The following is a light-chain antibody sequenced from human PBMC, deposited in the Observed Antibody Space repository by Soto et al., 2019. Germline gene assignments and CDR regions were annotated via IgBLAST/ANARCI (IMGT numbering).Light chain of an antibody. Sequence: ALTQPASVSGSPGQSITISCTGTSSDVGGYNYVSWYQQHPGKAPKLMIYDVNNRPSGVSNRFSGSKSGKTASLTISGLQAEDEADYYCSSYTGSSTYVVFGGGTKLTVL. J-gene: IGLJ2*01. CDR1: SSDVGGYNY. V-gene: IGLV2-14*01. CDR3: SSYTGSSTYVV. CDR2: DVN.